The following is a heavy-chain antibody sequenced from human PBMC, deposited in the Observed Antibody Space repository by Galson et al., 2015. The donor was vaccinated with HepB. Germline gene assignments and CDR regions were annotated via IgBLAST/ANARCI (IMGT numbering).Heavy chain of an antibody. V-gene: IGHV5-51*01. D-gene: IGHD2-2*01. Sequence: QSGAEVKKPGESLKISCKGSGYSFTNYWIGWVRQMPGKGLEWMGIIYPGDSDTRYSPSFQGQVTISADKSISTAYLQWSSPKASDTAMYYCARLVVPAALYYGMDVWGQGTTVTVSS. CDR3: ARLVVPAALYYGMDV. CDR2: IYPGDSDT. CDR1: GYSFTNYW. J-gene: IGHJ6*02.